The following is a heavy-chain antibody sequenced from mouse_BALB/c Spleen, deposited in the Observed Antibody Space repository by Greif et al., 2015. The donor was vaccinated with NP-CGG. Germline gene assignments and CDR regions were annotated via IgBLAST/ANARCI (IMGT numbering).Heavy chain of an antibody. CDR1: GYTFTSYW. V-gene: IGHV1-7*01. CDR2: INPSTGYT. D-gene: IGHD2-2*01. Sequence: QVQLQQSGAELAKPGASVKMSCKASGYTFTSYWMHWVKQRPGQGLEWIGYINPSTGYTEYNQKFKDKATLTADKSSSTAYIQLSSLTSEDSAVYYCARREVTTAYWGQGTLVTVSA. J-gene: IGHJ3*01. CDR3: ARREVTTAY.